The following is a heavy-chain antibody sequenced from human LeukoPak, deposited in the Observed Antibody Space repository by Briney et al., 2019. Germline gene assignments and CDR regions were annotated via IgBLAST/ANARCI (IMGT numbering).Heavy chain of an antibody. J-gene: IGHJ4*02. Sequence: GGSLRLSCTASGFTFSTYAMSWVRQAPGEGLEWVSFIRGSGGSTYYADSVKGRFTISRDNSKNTLYLQMNSLRAEDTAVYYCAKEGYCGGTTCYRLFDFWGQGTLVTVSS. CDR3: AKEGYCGGTTCYRLFDF. D-gene: IGHD2-2*01. CDR2: IRGSGGST. V-gene: IGHV3-23*01. CDR1: GFTFSTYA.